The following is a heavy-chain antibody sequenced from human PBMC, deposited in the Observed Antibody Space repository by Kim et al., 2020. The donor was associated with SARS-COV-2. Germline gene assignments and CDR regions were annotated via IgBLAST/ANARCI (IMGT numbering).Heavy chain of an antibody. J-gene: IGHJ4*02. Sequence: SETLSLTCTVSGGSISSSSYYWGWIRQPPGKGLEWIGSIYYSGSTYYNPSLKSRVTISVDTSKNQFSLKLSSVTAADTAVYYCARQRYSSSSTLDYWGQGTLVTVSS. D-gene: IGHD6-6*01. CDR1: GGSISSSSYY. CDR3: ARQRYSSSSTLDY. V-gene: IGHV4-39*01. CDR2: IYYSGST.